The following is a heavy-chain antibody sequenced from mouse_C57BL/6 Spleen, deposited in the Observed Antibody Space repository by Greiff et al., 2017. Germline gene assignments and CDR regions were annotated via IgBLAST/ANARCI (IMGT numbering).Heavy chain of an antibody. CDR1: GYTFTSYG. CDR3: ARRVYYDYDEAWFAY. CDR2: IYPRSGNT. Sequence: QVQLKQSGAELARPGASVKLSCKASGYTFTSYGISWVKQRTGQGLEWIGEIYPRSGNTYYNEKFKGKATLTADKSSSTAYMELRSLTSEDSAVYFCARRVYYDYDEAWFAYWGQGTLVTVSA. V-gene: IGHV1-81*01. D-gene: IGHD2-4*01. J-gene: IGHJ3*01.